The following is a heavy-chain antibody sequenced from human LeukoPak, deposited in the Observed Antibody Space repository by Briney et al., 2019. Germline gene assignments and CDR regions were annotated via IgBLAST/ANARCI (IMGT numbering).Heavy chain of an antibody. CDR1: GFTFSSYV. J-gene: IGHJ4*02. CDR3: ASTPYGDYGY. V-gene: IGHV3-30*02. D-gene: IGHD4-17*01. CDR2: IRYDGSNK. Sequence: GGSLRLSCAASGFTFSSYVMHWVRQAPGKGLEWVAFIRYDGSNKYYADSVKGRFTISRDNSKNTLYLQMSSLRAEDTAVYYCASTPYGDYGYWGQGTMVTVSS.